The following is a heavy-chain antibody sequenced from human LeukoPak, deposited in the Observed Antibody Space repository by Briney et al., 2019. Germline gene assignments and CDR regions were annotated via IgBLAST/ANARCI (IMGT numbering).Heavy chain of an antibody. CDR1: GFTFSSYT. V-gene: IGHV3-48*01. CDR3: ARDLRPYYYDSSAY. CDR2: ISVNSNTI. J-gene: IGHJ4*02. Sequence: GGSLRLSCAASGFTFSSYTMTWVRQAPGKGLEWVSLISVNSNTIYYADSVKGRFTISRDNAKNSVYLQMNSLRAEDTAVYYCARDLRPYYYDSSAYWGQGTLVTVSS. D-gene: IGHD3-22*01.